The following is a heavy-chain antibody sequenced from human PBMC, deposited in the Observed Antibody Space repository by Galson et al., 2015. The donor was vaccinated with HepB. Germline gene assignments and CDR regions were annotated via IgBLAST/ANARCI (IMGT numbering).Heavy chain of an antibody. Sequence: SVKVSCKASGYTFTSYYMHWVRQAPGQGLEWMGIINPSGGSTSYAQKFQGRVTMTRDTSTSTVYMELSSLRSEDTAVYYCARDVTAAAGTRSTGDYYYYMDVWGKGTTVTVSS. CDR1: GYTFTSYY. V-gene: IGHV1-46*01. D-gene: IGHD6-13*01. CDR2: INPSGGST. J-gene: IGHJ6*03. CDR3: ARDVTAAAGTRSTGDYYYYMDV.